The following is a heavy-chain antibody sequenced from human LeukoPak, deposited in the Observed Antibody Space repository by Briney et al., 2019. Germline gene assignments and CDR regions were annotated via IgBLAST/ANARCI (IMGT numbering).Heavy chain of an antibody. CDR2: IYSGGST. CDR1: GFTFSSYA. Sequence: QAGGSLRLSCAASGFTFSSYAMSWVRQAPGKGLEWVSVIYSGGSTYYADSVKGRFTISRDNSKNTLYLQMNSLRAEDTAVYYCARDRAYGSGSYSDYWGQGTLVTVSS. CDR3: ARDRAYGSGSYSDY. V-gene: IGHV3-66*01. D-gene: IGHD3-10*01. J-gene: IGHJ4*02.